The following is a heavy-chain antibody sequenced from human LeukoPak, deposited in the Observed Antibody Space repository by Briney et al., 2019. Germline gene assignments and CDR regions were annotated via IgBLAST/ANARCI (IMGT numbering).Heavy chain of an antibody. CDR2: IKQDGSEK. V-gene: IGHV3-7*01. J-gene: IGHJ4*02. CDR3: AREHYDFWSGYYGY. Sequence: PGGSLRLSCAASGFTFSSYWMSWVRQAPGKGLEWVANIKQDGSEKYYVDSVKGRFTISRDNAENSLYLQMNSLRAEDTAVYYCAREHYDFWSGYYGYWGQGTLVTVSS. CDR1: GFTFSSYW. D-gene: IGHD3-3*01.